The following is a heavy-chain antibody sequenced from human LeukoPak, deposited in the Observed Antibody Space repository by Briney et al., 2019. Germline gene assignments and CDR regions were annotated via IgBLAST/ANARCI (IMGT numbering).Heavy chain of an antibody. Sequence: EASVKVSCKASGYTFTGYYMHWVRQAPGQGLEWMGWINPNSGGTNYAQKFQGRVTMTRNTSISTAYMELSSLRSEDTAVYYCATQRRGGTPSYYMDVWGKGTTVTISS. V-gene: IGHV1-2*02. D-gene: IGHD2-15*01. CDR1: GYTFTGYY. J-gene: IGHJ6*03. CDR3: ATQRRGGTPSYYMDV. CDR2: INPNSGGT.